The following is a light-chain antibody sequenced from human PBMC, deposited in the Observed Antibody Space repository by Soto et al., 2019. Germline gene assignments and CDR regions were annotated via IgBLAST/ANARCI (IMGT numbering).Light chain of an antibody. J-gene: IGLJ3*02. V-gene: IGLV2-14*02. CDR2: EGS. CDR1: SSDVGSYNL. Sequence: QSALTQPASVSGSPGQSITISCTGTSSDVGSYNLVSWYLQYPGKAPKLMIYEGSKRPSGVSHRFSGSKSGNTASLTISGLQAEDEADYYCSSYTSTATRVFGGGTKLTVL. CDR3: SSYTSTATRV.